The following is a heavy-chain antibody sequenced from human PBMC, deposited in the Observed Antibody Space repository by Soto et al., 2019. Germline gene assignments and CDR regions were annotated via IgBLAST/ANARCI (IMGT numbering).Heavy chain of an antibody. J-gene: IGHJ6*02. Sequence: ASVKVSCKASGYTFTSYGISWVRQAPGQGLERMGWISAYNGNTNYAQKLQGRVTMTTDTSTSTAYMELRSLRSDDTAVYYCARDPQDYYDSSGYYHYYYGMDVWGQGTTVTVSS. D-gene: IGHD3-22*01. V-gene: IGHV1-18*01. CDR3: ARDPQDYYDSSGYYHYYYGMDV. CDR1: GYTFTSYG. CDR2: ISAYNGNT.